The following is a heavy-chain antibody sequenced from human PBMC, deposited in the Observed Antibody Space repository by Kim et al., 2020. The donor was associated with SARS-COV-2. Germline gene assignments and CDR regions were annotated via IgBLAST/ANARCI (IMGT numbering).Heavy chain of an antibody. D-gene: IGHD3-22*01. CDR2: ISYDGSNK. V-gene: IGHV3-30*03. CDR3: ACPYDSSGYYPFDY. J-gene: IGHJ4*02. Sequence: GGSLRLSCAASGFTFSSYGMHWVRQAPGKGLEWVAVISYDGSNKYYADSVKGRFTISRDNSKNTLYLQMNSLRAEDTAVYYCACPYDSSGYYPFDYWGQGTLVTVCS. CDR1: GFTFSSYG.